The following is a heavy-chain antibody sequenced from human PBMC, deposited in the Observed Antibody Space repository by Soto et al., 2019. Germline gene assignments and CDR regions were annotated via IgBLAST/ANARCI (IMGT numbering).Heavy chain of an antibody. CDR2: INRDGSST. D-gene: IGHD3-10*01. J-gene: IGHJ6*02. V-gene: IGHV3-74*01. CDR3: AREGGWFGELAYYYGMDV. CDR1: GFTFSSYW. Sequence: GGSLRLSCAASGFTFSSYWMHWVRQAPGKGLVWVSRINRDGSSTSYADSVKGRFTISRDNAKNTLYLQMNSLRAEDTAVYYCAREGGWFGELAYYYGMDVWGQGTTVTVSS.